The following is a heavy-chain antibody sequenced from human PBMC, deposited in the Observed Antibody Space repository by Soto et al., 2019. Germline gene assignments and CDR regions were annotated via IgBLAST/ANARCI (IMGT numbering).Heavy chain of an antibody. Sequence: GASVKVFCKASGATFSSHAISWLRQAPGQGLEWMGGIIPIFGTANYAQKFQGRVTITADESTSTAYMELSSLRSEDTAVYYCGGSGSHYYYYGMDVWGQGTTVTVSS. D-gene: IGHD3-10*01. J-gene: IGHJ6*02. CDR2: IIPIFGTA. CDR3: GGSGSHYYYYGMDV. V-gene: IGHV1-69*13. CDR1: GATFSSHA.